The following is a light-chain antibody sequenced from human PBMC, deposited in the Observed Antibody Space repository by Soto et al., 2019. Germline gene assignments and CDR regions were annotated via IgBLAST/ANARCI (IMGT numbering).Light chain of an antibody. J-gene: IGKJ3*01. V-gene: IGKV3-20*01. Sequence: EIVLPQSPGTLSLSPGERATLSCRASQSVSSSYLAWYQQKPGQAPRLLIYGASSKATGIPYRLSGSGSVTVFTLTISTLEPEAFAVYYCQQYGSSPFTFGPGTKVDIK. CDR2: GAS. CDR1: QSVSSSY. CDR3: QQYGSSPFT.